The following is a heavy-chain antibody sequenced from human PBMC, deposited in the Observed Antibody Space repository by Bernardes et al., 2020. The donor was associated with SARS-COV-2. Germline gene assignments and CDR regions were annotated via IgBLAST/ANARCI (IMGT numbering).Heavy chain of an antibody. CDR2: ISDDGSNK. CDR3: TRGVEISGEVVLYYYGLDV. Sequence: GGSLRLSCAASGFTFSSHAMHWVRQAPGKGLEWVTVISDDGSNKYYGDSVKGRFTISRDNSKNTLYLQMNSLRAEDTAVYYCTRGVEISGEVVLYYYGLDVWGQGTTVTVSS. CDR1: GFTFSSHA. D-gene: IGHD3-3*01. J-gene: IGHJ6*02. V-gene: IGHV3-30*03.